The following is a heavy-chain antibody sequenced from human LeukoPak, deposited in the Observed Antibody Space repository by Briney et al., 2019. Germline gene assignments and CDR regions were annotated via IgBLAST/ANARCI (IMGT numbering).Heavy chain of an antibody. CDR1: GGSIIGYY. J-gene: IGHJ6*02. CDR3: ARYANSPYYYYAMDA. V-gene: IGHV4-59*12. Sequence: SETLSLTCTVSGGSIIGYYLSWIRQPPGKGLEWIGSIYYSGSTNYNPSLKSRVTISVETSKNQFSLKLSSVTAADTAVYYCARYANSPYYYYAMDAWGQGTTVTVSS. D-gene: IGHD4/OR15-4a*01. CDR2: IYYSGST.